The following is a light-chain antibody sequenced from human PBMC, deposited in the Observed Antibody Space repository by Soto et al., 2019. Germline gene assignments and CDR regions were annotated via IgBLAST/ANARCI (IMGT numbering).Light chain of an antibody. Sequence: EIVLTPSPGTLSLSPGERATLSCRASQSVSYYLAWYQQKPGQAPRLLIYGASNRATGIPDRFSGSASGTDFTLTISRLEPEDFAVYYCQQYGSSPWTFGQGTKVDIK. CDR3: QQYGSSPWT. J-gene: IGKJ1*01. CDR2: GAS. V-gene: IGKV3-20*01. CDR1: QSVSYY.